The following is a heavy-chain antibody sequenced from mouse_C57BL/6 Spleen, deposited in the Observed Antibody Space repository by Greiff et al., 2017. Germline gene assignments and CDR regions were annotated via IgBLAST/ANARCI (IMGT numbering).Heavy chain of an antibody. CDR1: GYTFTDYE. V-gene: IGHV1-15*01. Sequence: QVHVKQSGAELVRPGASVTLSCKASGYTFTDYEMHWVKQTPVHGLEWIGAIDPETGGTAYNQKFKGKAILTADKSSSTAYMELRSLTSEDSAVYYCTRSGSIHYWGQGTTLTVSS. D-gene: IGHD1-1*01. J-gene: IGHJ2*01. CDR2: IDPETGGT. CDR3: TRSGSIHY.